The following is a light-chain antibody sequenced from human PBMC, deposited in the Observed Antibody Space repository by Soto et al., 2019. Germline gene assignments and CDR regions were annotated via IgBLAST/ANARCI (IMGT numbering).Light chain of an antibody. Sequence: QDLRTHPPSVPAAPGQKVPISCSGSIPNIGNNYVSWYQQLPGTAPKLLIYDNNKRPSGIPDRFSGSKSGTSATLGITGLQTGEEADYYCGTWDSSLSAGQVFGTGTKVTVL. J-gene: IGLJ1*01. V-gene: IGLV1-51*01. CDR2: DNN. CDR1: IPNIGNNY. CDR3: GTWDSSLSAGQV.